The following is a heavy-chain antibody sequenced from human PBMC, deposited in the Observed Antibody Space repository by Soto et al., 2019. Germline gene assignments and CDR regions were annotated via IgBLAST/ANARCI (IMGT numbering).Heavy chain of an antibody. CDR1: GGSISSSSYY. V-gene: IGHV4-39*01. J-gene: IGHJ4*02. CDR3: ASNPPNRITIFGVVKY. Sequence: SETLSLTCTVSGGSISSSSYYWGWIRQPPGKGLEWIGSIYYSGSTYYNPSLKSRVTISVDTSKNQFSLKLSSVTAADTAVYYCASNPPNRITIFGVVKYWGQGTLVTVSS. CDR2: IYYSGST. D-gene: IGHD3-3*01.